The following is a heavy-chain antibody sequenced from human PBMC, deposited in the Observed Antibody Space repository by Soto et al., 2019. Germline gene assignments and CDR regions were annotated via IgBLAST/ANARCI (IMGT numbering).Heavy chain of an antibody. D-gene: IGHD2-21*01. V-gene: IGHV4-30-2*01. CDR2: TYHSGST. CDR1: GGSISSGGYS. Sequence: PSETLSLTCAVSGGSISSGGYSWSWIRQPPGKGLECIGYTYHSGSTYYNPSLKSRVTISVDRSKNQFSLKLSSVTAADTAVYYCARGPPLLWWSQGTLVTVSS. CDR3: ARGPPLLW. J-gene: IGHJ4*02.